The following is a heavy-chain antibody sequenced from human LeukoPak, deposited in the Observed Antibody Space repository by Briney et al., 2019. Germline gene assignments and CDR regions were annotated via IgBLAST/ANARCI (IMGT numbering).Heavy chain of an antibody. CDR3: ARYGSTIFDI. V-gene: IGHV4-4*07. D-gene: IGHD2-2*03. CDR1: GGSISSYY. Sequence: SETLSLTCSVSGGSISSYYWSWIRQSAGKGLEWIGRIYSSGSTNYNPSLKSRVTMSIDTSKNSISLKLRSVTAADTAVYYCARYGSTIFDIWGRGTIVTVSS. J-gene: IGHJ3*02. CDR2: IYSSGST.